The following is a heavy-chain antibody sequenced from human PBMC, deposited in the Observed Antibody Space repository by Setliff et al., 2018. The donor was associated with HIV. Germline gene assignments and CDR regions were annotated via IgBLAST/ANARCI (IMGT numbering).Heavy chain of an antibody. CDR3: ARGIAVAGPYFDY. D-gene: IGHD6-19*01. J-gene: IGHJ4*02. CDR1: GGSFSGYY. V-gene: IGHV4-34*01. CDR2: INDNGST. Sequence: SETLSLTCAVYGGSFSGYYWSWIRQPPGKGLEWIGEINDNGSTNYNPSLKSRVTISVDTSKNQFSLKLSSMTAADTAVYYCARGIAVAGPYFDYWGQGTLVTVSS.